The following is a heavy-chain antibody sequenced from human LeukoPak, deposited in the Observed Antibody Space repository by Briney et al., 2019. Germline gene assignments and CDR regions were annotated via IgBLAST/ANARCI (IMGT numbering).Heavy chain of an antibody. CDR3: ARDRAAVAGSGTGGFDC. D-gene: IGHD6-19*01. CDR2: IIPIFGTA. CDR1: GGTFSSYA. J-gene: IGHJ4*02. V-gene: IGHV1-69*05. Sequence: SVKVSCKASGGTFSSYAISWVRQAPGQGLEWMGGIIPIFGTANYAQKFQGRVTITTDESTRTAYMELSSLRSEDTAVYYCARDRAAVAGSGTGGFDCWGQGTLVSVSS.